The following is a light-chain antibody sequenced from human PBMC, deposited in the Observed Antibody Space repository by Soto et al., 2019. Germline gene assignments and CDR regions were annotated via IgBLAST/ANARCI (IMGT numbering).Light chain of an antibody. Sequence: IVLKQSPCTLSLSTSERATLSCRSSQSVSSIYLAWYQQKPGQAPRLLIYDASTRATGIPSRFTASGSGTVFTLTISSLQSEDFAVYYCQQYNNWPPWTFGQGTKVDIK. CDR3: QQYNNWPPWT. V-gene: IGKV3-15*01. CDR2: DAS. J-gene: IGKJ1*01. CDR1: QSVSSIY.